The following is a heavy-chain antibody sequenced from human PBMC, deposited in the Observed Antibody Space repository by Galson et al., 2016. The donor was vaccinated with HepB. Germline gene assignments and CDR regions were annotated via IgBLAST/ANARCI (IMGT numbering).Heavy chain of an antibody. V-gene: IGHV4-34*01. CDR3: ARSGATYMVRGVIHPQVFHQ. D-gene: IGHD3-10*01. J-gene: IGHJ4*02. Sequence: SETLSLTCAVSGGSFSRYYWSWIRQSPGKGLEWIGEIDHTGSTNYDPSQSRLTISADTSKNQFSLKLNSVTAADTAVYFCARSGATYMVRGVIHPQVFHQWSQGTLVTVSS. CDR2: IDHTGST. CDR1: GGSFSRYY.